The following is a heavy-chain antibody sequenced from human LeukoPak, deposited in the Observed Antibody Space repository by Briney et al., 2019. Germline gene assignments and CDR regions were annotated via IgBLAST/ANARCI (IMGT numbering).Heavy chain of an antibody. CDR2: IKQDGSEK. CDR1: GFSFSSYW. CDR3: ASGGYSFFY. D-gene: IGHD5-18*01. V-gene: IGHV3-7*03. Sequence: GGSLRLSCAASGFSFSSYWMNWVRQAPGKGLEWVANIKQDGSEKYYVDSVKGRFTISRDNAKNSLCLQMNSLGAEDTAVYYCASGGYSFFYWGQGTLVTVSS. J-gene: IGHJ4*02.